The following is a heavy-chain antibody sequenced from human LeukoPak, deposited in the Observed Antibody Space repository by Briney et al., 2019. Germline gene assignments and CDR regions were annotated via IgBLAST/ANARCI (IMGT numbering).Heavy chain of an antibody. CDR1: GFTFSSYA. V-gene: IGHV3-23*01. CDR2: ISGSGGST. J-gene: IGHJ4*02. Sequence: GGSLRLSCAASGFTFSSYAMSWVRQAPGKGLEWVSAISGSGGSTYYADSVKGRFTISRDNSKNTPYLQMNSLRAEDTAVYYCAKDMSGSSGWPYYFDYWGQGTLVTVSS. CDR3: AKDMSGSSGWPYYFDY. D-gene: IGHD6-19*01.